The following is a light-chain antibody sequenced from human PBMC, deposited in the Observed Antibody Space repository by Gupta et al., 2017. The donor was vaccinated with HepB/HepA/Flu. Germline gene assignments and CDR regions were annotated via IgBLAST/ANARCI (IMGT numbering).Light chain of an antibody. CDR3: RQALQSPIT. J-gene: IGKJ5*01. Sequence: DTVTTQSPLSLPVTPGDPASISCKASQSLLLPNGYNYLAWYVQKPGQAPQLLVSLGSNRSYGVPDRFSGSGSGTDFTLKITRVEAEDVGVYYCRQALQSPITFGQGPRLEIK. CDR2: LGS. V-gene: IGKV2-28*01. CDR1: QSLLLPNGYNY.